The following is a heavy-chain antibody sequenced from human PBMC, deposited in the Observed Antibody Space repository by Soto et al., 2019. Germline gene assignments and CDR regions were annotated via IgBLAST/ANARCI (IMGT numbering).Heavy chain of an antibody. Sequence: EVQLLESGGGLVQPGGSLRLSCAASGFTFSRYGMSWVRQAPGRGLEWVSGISGGGGSTHYADSVKGRFTISRDNSTNTLFPQMHSPRAGDAVLYYRTKDDLFLKGGFESWGQGKLVNVSS. J-gene: IGHJ4*02. CDR3: TKDDLFLKGGFES. V-gene: IGHV3-23*01. CDR1: GFTFSRYG. D-gene: IGHD3-16*01. CDR2: ISGGGGST.